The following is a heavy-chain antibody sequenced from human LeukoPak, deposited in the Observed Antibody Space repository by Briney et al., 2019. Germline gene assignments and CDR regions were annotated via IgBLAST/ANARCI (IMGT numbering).Heavy chain of an antibody. CDR3: ARNSMQLVLNYFDY. CDR2: ISSSSSHI. CDR1: GFTFSSYS. V-gene: IGHV3-21*01. J-gene: IGHJ4*02. Sequence: TGGSLRLSCAASGFTFSSYSMNWVRQAPGKGLEWVSSISSSSSHIYYADSVKGRFTISRDNAKDSLYLQMNSLRAEDTAVYYCARNSMQLVLNYFDYWGQGTLVTVSS. D-gene: IGHD6-13*01.